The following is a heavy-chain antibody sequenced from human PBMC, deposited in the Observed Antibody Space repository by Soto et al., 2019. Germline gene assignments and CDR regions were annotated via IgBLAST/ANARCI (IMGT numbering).Heavy chain of an antibody. CDR2: ISAYNGNT. J-gene: IGHJ5*02. CDR3: ARDEYYGSGSYSQGLWFDP. V-gene: IGHV1-18*01. Sequence: QVQLVQSGAEVKKPGASVKVSCKASGYTFTSYGISWVRQAPGQGLEWMGWISAYNGNTNYAQKLQGRVTMTTDTSTRTAYMELRSLRSDDTAVYYCARDEYYGSGSYSQGLWFDPWGQGTLVTVSS. D-gene: IGHD3-10*01. CDR1: GYTFTSYG.